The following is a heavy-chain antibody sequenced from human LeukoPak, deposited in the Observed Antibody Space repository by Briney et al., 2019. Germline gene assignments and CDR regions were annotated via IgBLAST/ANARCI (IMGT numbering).Heavy chain of an antibody. J-gene: IGHJ6*03. CDR2: ISSSGSTI. CDR3: ARGGTLDSSGHYDYYMDV. D-gene: IGHD3-22*01. V-gene: IGHV3-48*03. Sequence: GGSLRLSCAVSGFTFSSYEMNWVRQAPGKGLEWVSYISSSGSTIYYADSVKGRFTISRDNAKKSLYLQMNSLRAEDTALYYCARGGTLDSSGHYDYYMDVWGKGTTVTVSS. CDR1: GFTFSSYE.